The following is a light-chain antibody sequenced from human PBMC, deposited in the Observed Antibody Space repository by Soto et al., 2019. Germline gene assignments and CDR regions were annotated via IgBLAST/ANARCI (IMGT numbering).Light chain of an antibody. CDR1: QSVSSY. Sequence: EIVLTQSPATLYLSPGERATLSCRASQSVSSYLAWYQQKPGQAPRLLIYDASNRATGIPDRFSGSGSGTDFSLTSSSLEPEDFAVYYGQHRSNWRWTFGQGTKVEIK. CDR3: QHRSNWRWT. V-gene: IGKV3-11*01. CDR2: DAS. J-gene: IGKJ1*01.